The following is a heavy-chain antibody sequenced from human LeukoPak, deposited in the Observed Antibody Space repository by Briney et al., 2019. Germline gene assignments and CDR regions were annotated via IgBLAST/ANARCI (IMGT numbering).Heavy chain of an antibody. Sequence: PGGSLRLSCAASGFTFSSHWMSWVRQAPGKGLEWVANIKQDGSEKYYVDSVKGRFTISRDNAKNSLYLQMNSLRAEDTAVYYCAREYSYGYFDYWGQGTLVTVSS. CDR2: IKQDGSEK. V-gene: IGHV3-7*01. J-gene: IGHJ4*02. CDR3: AREYSYGYFDY. CDR1: GFTFSSHW. D-gene: IGHD5-18*01.